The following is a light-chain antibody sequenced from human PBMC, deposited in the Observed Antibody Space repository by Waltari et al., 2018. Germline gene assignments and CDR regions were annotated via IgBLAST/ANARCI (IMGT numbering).Light chain of an antibody. CDR1: NLGSGF. Sequence: SYELTQSPSVSVSPGQTANITCSAANLGSGFPCWYQQRPGQSPVLLISADKRRPSGIPERFAGSSSGNTATLTITGTQAVDEGDYYCQAWDARNALVFGGGTKLTVL. CDR3: QAWDARNALV. J-gene: IGLJ3*02. V-gene: IGLV3-1*01. CDR2: ADK.